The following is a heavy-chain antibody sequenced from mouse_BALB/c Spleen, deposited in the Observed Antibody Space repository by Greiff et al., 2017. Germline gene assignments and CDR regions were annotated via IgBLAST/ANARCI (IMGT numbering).Heavy chain of an antibody. CDR1: GFNIKDTY. CDR3: ARYWDSYAMDY. J-gene: IGHJ4*01. V-gene: IGHV14-3*02. Sequence: EVQLVESGAELVKPGASVKLSCTASGFNIKDTYMHWVKQRPEQGLEWIGRIDPANGNTKYDPKFQGKATITADTSSNTAYLQLSSLTSEDTAVYYCARYWDSYAMDYWGQGTSVTVSS. CDR2: IDPANGNT. D-gene: IGHD4-1*01.